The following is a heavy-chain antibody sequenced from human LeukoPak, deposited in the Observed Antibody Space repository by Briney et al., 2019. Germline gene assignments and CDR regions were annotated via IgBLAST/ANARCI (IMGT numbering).Heavy chain of an antibody. J-gene: IGHJ4*02. CDR2: INPNSGGT. D-gene: IGHD4-23*01. V-gene: IGHV1-2*02. CDR3: ASIGGTSLEY. Sequence: ASVKVSCKASGYTLTDYYIHWVRQAPGQGLEWMGWINPNSGGTNYAQKFQGRVTMTRDTSISTAYMELSRLRFDDTAVYYCASIGGTSLEYWGQGTLVTVSS. CDR1: GYTLTDYY.